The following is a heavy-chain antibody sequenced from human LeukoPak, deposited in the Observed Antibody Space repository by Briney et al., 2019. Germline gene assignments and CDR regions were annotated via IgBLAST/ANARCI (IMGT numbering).Heavy chain of an antibody. D-gene: IGHD3-22*01. CDR2: ISGSGGST. Sequence: PGGSLRLSCAASGFTSSSYAISWVRQAPGKGLEWVSAISGSGGSTYYADSVKGRFTISRDNSKNTLYLQMNSLRAEDTAVYYCAKDRGSYYDSSGYDYWGQGTLVTVSS. CDR1: GFTSSSYA. J-gene: IGHJ4*02. V-gene: IGHV3-23*01. CDR3: AKDRGSYYDSSGYDY.